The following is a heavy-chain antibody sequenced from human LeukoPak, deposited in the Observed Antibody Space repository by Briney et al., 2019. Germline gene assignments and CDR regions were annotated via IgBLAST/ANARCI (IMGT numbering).Heavy chain of an antibody. Sequence: SETLSLTCTVSGGSMRSHSFYWGWIRQSPGKGLEWIANINYGGHTYYNPSVKNRVTLSVDVSKNRFSLKLSSVTAADTAVYYCARFPGGAEYRHYYYMDVWGKGTTVTVSS. CDR1: GGSMRSHSFY. CDR2: INYGGHT. CDR3: ARFPGGAEYRHYYYMDV. J-gene: IGHJ6*03. V-gene: IGHV4-39*07. D-gene: IGHD1-14*01.